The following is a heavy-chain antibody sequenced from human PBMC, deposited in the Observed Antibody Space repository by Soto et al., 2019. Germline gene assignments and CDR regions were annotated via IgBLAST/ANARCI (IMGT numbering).Heavy chain of an antibody. J-gene: IGHJ4*02. D-gene: IGHD6-19*01. V-gene: IGHV3-48*03. CDR1: GFTFSSYE. CDR2: ISSSGSTI. CDR3: ARVASSSGWDFDY. Sequence: PGGSLRLSCAASGFTFSSYEMNWVRQAPGKGLEWASYISSSGSTIYYADSVKGRFTISRDNAKNSLYLQMNSLRAEDTAVYYCARVASSSGWDFDYWGQGTLVTVSS.